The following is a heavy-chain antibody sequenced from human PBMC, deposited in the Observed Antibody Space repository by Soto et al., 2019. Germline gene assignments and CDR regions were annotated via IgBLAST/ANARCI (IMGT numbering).Heavy chain of an antibody. D-gene: IGHD6-13*01. V-gene: IGHV3-66*01. CDR2: IYSGGST. CDR3: VKDSSSSWPPAYYYYYGMDV. Sequence: GGSLRLSCAASGFTVSSNYMSWVRQAPGKGLEWVSVIYSGGSTYYADSVKGRFTISRDNSKNTLYLQMSSLRAEDTAVYYCVKDSSSSWPPAYYYYYGMDVWGQGTTGTVSS. J-gene: IGHJ6*02. CDR1: GFTVSSNY.